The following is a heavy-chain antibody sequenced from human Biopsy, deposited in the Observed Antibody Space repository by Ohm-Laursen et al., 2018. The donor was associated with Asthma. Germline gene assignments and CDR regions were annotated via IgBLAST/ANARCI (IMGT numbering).Heavy chain of an antibody. CDR2: IKKDGSEK. CDR3: ARGGYCTSPTCPWGRYATDV. Sequence: LSLTCAASGFTFSSYWMSWVRQAPGKGLEWVANIKKDGSEKYYVDSVKGRFTISRDNAKNSLYLHMNSLRAEDTAVYYCARGGYCTSPTCPWGRYATDVWGQGTTATVSS. D-gene: IGHD2-2*01. CDR1: GFTFSSYW. V-gene: IGHV3-7*01. J-gene: IGHJ6*02.